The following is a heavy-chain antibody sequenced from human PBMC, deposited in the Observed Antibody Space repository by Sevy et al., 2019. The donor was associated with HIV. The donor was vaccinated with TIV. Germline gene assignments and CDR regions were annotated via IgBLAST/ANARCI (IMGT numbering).Heavy chain of an antibody. CDR1: GFTFNSYG. J-gene: IGHJ4*02. CDR2: TYYDGNNK. D-gene: IGHD4-17*01. CDR3: ARDSNEYGDYRLSYYFDY. Sequence: GGSLRLSCAASGFTFNSYGMHWVRQAPIKGLEWVASTYYDGNNKYYADSVKGRFTISRDESKNTLYLQMNSLRAEDTAVYYCARDSNEYGDYRLSYYFDYWGQGALVTVSS. V-gene: IGHV3-33*01.